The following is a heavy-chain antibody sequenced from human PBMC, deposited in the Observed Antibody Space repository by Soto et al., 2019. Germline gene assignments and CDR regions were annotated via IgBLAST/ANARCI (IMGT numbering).Heavy chain of an antibody. CDR3: SHASHPYYYYGMHV. V-gene: IGHV2-5*02. J-gene: IGHJ6*02. CDR1: GFSLSTSGVG. Sequence: QITLKESGPTLVKPTQTLTLTCTFSGFSLSTSGVGVGWIRQPPGKALEWLALIYWDDGKRYSPSLKSRLTITKDTSKNQVVLTMTNMDPVDTATYYCSHASHPYYYYGMHVLGQGTTVTVSS. CDR2: IYWDDGK.